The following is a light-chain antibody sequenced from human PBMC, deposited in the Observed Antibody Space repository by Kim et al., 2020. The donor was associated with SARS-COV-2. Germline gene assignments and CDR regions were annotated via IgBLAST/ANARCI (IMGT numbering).Light chain of an antibody. CDR2: GAF. J-gene: IGKJ3*01. CDR3: QQSYSTPFT. CDR1: QSIASY. V-gene: IGKV1-39*01. Sequence: DIQMTQSPSPLSASVGDRVTITCRASQSIASYLNWYQLKPGKAPKLLISGAFTLASGVPSRFSGSGSGTDFTLTISSLQPEDFASYSCQQSYSTPFTFGPGTKVDIK.